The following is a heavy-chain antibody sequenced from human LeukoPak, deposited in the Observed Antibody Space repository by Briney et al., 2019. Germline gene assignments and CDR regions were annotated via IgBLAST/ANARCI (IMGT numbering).Heavy chain of an antibody. Sequence: GGSLRLSCAASGFTFSSYAMHWVRQAPGKGLEWVAVISYDGSNKYYADSVKGRFTISRDNSKNTLYLQMNSLRAEDTAVYYCARDLGVATAFDYWGQGTLVTVSS. J-gene: IGHJ4*02. CDR1: GFTFSSYA. D-gene: IGHD3-3*01. CDR2: ISYDGSNK. CDR3: ARDLGVATAFDY. V-gene: IGHV3-30-3*01.